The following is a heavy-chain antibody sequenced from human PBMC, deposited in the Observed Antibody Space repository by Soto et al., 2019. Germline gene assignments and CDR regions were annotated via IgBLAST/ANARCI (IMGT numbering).Heavy chain of an antibody. Sequence: GGSLRLSCAASGFTFSSYAMSWVRQAPGKGLEWVSAISGSGGSTYYADSVKGRFTISRDNSKNTLYLQMNSLRAEDTAVYYCAKDGITFGGVIVSNDYWGQGTLVTVSS. CDR1: GFTFSSYA. V-gene: IGHV3-23*01. CDR2: ISGSGGST. D-gene: IGHD3-16*02. J-gene: IGHJ4*02. CDR3: AKDGITFGGVIVSNDY.